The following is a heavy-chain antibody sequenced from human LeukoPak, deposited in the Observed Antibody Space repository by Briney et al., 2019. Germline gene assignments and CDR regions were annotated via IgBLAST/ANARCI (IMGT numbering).Heavy chain of an antibody. V-gene: IGHV4-31*03. Sequence: SQTLSLTCTVSGGSISSGGYYWSWIRQHPGKGLEWIGYIYYSGSTYYNPSLKSRVTISVDTSKNQFSLKLSSVTAADTAVYYCARDRLGIADYWGQGTLVTVSS. CDR3: ARDRLGIADY. CDR2: IYYSGST. CDR1: GGSISSGGYY. J-gene: IGHJ4*02. D-gene: IGHD7-27*01.